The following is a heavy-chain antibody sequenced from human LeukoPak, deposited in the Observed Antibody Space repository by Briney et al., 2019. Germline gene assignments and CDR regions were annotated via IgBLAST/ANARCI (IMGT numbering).Heavy chain of an antibody. Sequence: SETLSLTCTVSGGSISSSSYYWGWIRQPPGKGLEWIGSIYYSGSTYYNPSLKSRVTISVDTSKNQFSLKLNSVTAADTAVYFCARTRNKKWGFDYWGQGTLVSVSS. CDR3: ARTRNKKWGFDY. CDR2: IYYSGST. J-gene: IGHJ4*02. D-gene: IGHD1/OR15-1a*01. V-gene: IGHV4-39*07. CDR1: GGSISSSSYY.